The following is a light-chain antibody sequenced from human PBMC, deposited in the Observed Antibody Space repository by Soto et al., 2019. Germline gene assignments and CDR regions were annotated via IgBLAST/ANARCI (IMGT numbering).Light chain of an antibody. CDR1: SSNIGSNY. V-gene: IGLV1-47*01. J-gene: IGLJ2*01. CDR2: RNN. Sequence: QSVLTQPPSASGTPGQRVTISCSGSSSNIGSNYVYWYQQLPGRAPKLLISRNNQRPSGVPDRFSGSKSGTSASLAISGLRSEDEGDYYCAAWDDSLSGQVFGGGTKLTVL. CDR3: AAWDDSLSGQV.